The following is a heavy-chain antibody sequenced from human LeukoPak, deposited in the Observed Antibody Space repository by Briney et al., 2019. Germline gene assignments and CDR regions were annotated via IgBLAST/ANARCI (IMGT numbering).Heavy chain of an antibody. J-gene: IGHJ5*02. CDR3: ARPIAAAGSLVVWFDP. CDR1: GGSFSGYL. Sequence: PSETLSLTCGVYGGSFSGYLWNWIRQPPGKGLEWLGEINHSGSANYHPSLKSRVTISVDTSKNQVSLSLSSVTAADTAVYYCARPIAAAGSLVVWFDPWGQGTLVTVSS. D-gene: IGHD6-13*01. CDR2: INHSGSA. V-gene: IGHV4-34*01.